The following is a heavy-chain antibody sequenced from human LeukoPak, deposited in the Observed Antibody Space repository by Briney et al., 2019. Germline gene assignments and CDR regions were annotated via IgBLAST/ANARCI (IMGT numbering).Heavy chain of an antibody. J-gene: IGHJ4*02. V-gene: IGHV4-59*01. CDR2: IYYSGST. Sequence: PSETLSLTCTVSGGSISSYYWSWIWQPPGKGLEWIGYIYYSGSTNYNPSLKSRVTISVDTSKNQFSLKLSSVTAADTAVYYCARVLHTYDSSGYYFEDYFDYWGQGTLVTVSS. CDR3: ARVLHTYDSSGYYFEDYFDY. CDR1: GGSISSYY. D-gene: IGHD3-22*01.